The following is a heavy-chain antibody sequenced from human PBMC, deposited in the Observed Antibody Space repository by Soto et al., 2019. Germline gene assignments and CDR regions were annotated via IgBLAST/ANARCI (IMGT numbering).Heavy chain of an antibody. D-gene: IGHD2-21*02. CDR1: GFTLSSYG. J-gene: IGHJ4*02. CDR2: ISYDGSNK. CDR3: AKDASHGGGDCYSFLDF. V-gene: IGHV3-30*18. Sequence: GGSLRLSCAAYGFTLSSYGMHWVRQAPGKGLEWVAVISYDGSNKYYADSVKGRFTISRDNSKNTLYLQMNSLRAGDSDVHYCAKDASHGGGDCYSFLDFWGQGTLVTVSS.